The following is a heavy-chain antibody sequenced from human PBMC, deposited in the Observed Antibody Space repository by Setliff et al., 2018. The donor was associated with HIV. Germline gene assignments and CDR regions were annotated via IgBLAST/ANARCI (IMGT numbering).Heavy chain of an antibody. Sequence: ASVKVSCKASTYTFSSYVINWVRQAPGQGLEWMGRISVYNGNTIYAQKLQGRVIMTTDTSTSTAYMELRILRSDDTAMYYCATQRDIVMVPGQGGFDIWAQGTMVTVSS. V-gene: IGHV1-18*01. D-gene: IGHD2-2*01. CDR3: ATQRDIVMVPGQGGFDI. J-gene: IGHJ3*02. CDR2: ISVYNGNT. CDR1: TYTFSSYV.